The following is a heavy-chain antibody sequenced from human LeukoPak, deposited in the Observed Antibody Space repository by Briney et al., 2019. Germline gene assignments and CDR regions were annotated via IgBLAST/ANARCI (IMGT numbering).Heavy chain of an antibody. D-gene: IGHD5-12*01. CDR2: ISGSGGST. CDR3: AKDRHGGYDYGGFDY. J-gene: IGHJ4*02. Sequence: QPGGSLRLSCAASGFTFSSYAMSWVRQAPGKGLEWVSAISGSGGSTYYADSVKGRFTISRDNSKNSLYLQMNSLRTEDTALYYCAKDRHGGYDYGGFDYWGQGTLVTVSS. CDR1: GFTFSSYA. V-gene: IGHV3-23*01.